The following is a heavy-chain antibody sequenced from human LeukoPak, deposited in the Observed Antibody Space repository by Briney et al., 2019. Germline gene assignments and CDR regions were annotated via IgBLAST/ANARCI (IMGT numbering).Heavy chain of an antibody. V-gene: IGHV1-69*06. J-gene: IGHJ4*02. CDR1: GGTFSSYA. Sequence: SVKVSCKASGGTFSSYAISWVRQAPGQGLEWMGGIIPIFGTANYAQKFQGRVTMTEDTSTDTAYMELSSLRSEDTAVYYCATDLIIAARPYAIDYWGQGTLVTVSS. D-gene: IGHD6-6*01. CDR3: ATDLIIAARPYAIDY. CDR2: IIPIFGTA.